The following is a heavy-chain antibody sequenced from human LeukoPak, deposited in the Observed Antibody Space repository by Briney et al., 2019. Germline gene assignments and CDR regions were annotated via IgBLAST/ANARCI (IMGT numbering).Heavy chain of an antibody. CDR3: ASAQYYDFWSGCYGGWFDP. CDR2: INHSGST. J-gene: IGHJ5*02. Sequence: PSESLSLTCAVYGGSFSGYYWSWIRQPPGKGLEWIGEINHSGSTNYNPSLKSRVTISVDTSKNQFSLKLSSVTAADTAVYYCASAQYYDFWSGCYGGWFDPWGQGTLVTVSS. V-gene: IGHV4-34*01. D-gene: IGHD3-3*01. CDR1: GGSFSGYY.